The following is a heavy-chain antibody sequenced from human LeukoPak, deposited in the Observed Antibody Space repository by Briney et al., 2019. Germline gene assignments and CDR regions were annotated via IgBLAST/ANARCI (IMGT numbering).Heavy chain of an antibody. Sequence: SETLSLTCTVSGGSISSYYWSWIRQPPGKGLEWIGYIYYSGSTNYNPSLKSRVTISVDTSKNQFSLKLSSVTAADTAVYYCARGAVSSGWYPFFQHWGQGTLVTVSS. J-gene: IGHJ1*01. CDR2: IYYSGST. CDR3: ARGAVSSGWYPFFQH. CDR1: GGSISSYY. D-gene: IGHD6-19*01. V-gene: IGHV4-59*12.